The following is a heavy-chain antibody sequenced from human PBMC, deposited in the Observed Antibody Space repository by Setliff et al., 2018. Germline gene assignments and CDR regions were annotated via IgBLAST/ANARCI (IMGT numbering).Heavy chain of an antibody. J-gene: IGHJ4*02. Sequence: ASVKVSCKASGYSFSTYAMSWIRQAPGQGLEWMGWINTNTGNPVYAQGFTGRFVFSLDTSVSTAYLQISSVKAEDTAVYYRARGYCSGGSCADFDYWGQGTLVTSPQ. CDR3: ARGYCSGGSCADFDY. V-gene: IGHV7-4-1*02. D-gene: IGHD2-15*01. CDR2: INTNTGNP. CDR1: GYSFSTYA.